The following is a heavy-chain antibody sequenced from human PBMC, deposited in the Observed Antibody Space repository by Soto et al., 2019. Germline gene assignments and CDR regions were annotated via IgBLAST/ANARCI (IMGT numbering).Heavy chain of an antibody. J-gene: IGHJ4*01. D-gene: IGHD3-22*01. CDR3: ASQHYYDSHRYHVVY. V-gene: IGHV4-59*01. CDR2: MYNTGST. Sequence: TETLXLTFPVSPGSISGYHWSWIRQPPGKGLEWIGYMYNTGSTVYNPSCRSRVTISVDPSKNQFSLQLSAVTAADTAVYYCASQHYYDSHRYHVVYWGQRTLDTVSS. CDR1: PGSISGYH.